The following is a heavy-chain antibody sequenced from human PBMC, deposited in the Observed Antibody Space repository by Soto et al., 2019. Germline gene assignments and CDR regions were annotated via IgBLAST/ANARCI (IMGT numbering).Heavy chain of an antibody. CDR2: IYYSGST. Sequence: PSETLSLTCTVSGGSISSGDYYWSWIRQPPGKGLEWIGYIYYSGSTYYNPSLKSRVTISVDTSKNQFSLKLSSVTAADTAVYYCARSLMRGNWFDPWXQGTLVTVSS. D-gene: IGHD3-16*01. V-gene: IGHV4-30-4*01. J-gene: IGHJ5*02. CDR3: ARSLMRGNWFDP. CDR1: GGSISSGDYY.